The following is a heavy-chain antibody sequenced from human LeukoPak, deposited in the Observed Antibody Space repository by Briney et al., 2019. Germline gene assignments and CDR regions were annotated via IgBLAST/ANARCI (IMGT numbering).Heavy chain of an antibody. CDR2: ISAYNGNT. CDR3: ARDRAARTSLYFDY. V-gene: IGHV1-18*04. J-gene: IGHJ4*02. D-gene: IGHD3-10*01. CDR1: GYTFTSYG. Sequence: ASVKVSCKASGYTFTSYGISWVRQAPGQGLEWMGWISAYNGNTNYAQKLQGRVTMTTDTSTSTAYMELRSLRSDDTAVYYRARDRAARTSLYFDYWGQGTLVTVSS.